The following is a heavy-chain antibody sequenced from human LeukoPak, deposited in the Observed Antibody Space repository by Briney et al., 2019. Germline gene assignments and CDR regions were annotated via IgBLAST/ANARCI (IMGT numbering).Heavy chain of an antibody. J-gene: IGHJ5*02. V-gene: IGHV1-2*02. CDR2: INPNSGGT. CDR1: GYTFTGYY. Sequence: ASVKVSCKASGYTFTGYYMHWVRQAPGQGLEWMGWINPNSGGTNYAQKFQGRVTMTRDTSISTAYMELSRLRSDDTAVYYCARVYSALQVTAMRRNWFDPWGQGTLVTVSS. D-gene: IGHD2-21*02. CDR3: ARVYSALQVTAMRRNWFDP.